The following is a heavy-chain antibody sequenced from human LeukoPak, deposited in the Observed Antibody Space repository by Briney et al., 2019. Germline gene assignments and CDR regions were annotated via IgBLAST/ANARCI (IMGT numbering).Heavy chain of an antibody. CDR2: ISSGGTTI. V-gene: IGHV3-48*03. J-gene: IGHJ4*02. D-gene: IGHD4-17*01. Sequence: GGSLRLSCAASGFTFSSFEMNWVRQAPGKGLEWVSYISSGGTTIYYADSVKGRFTISRDNAKNSLYLQMNSLRAEDTAVYYCARDATMTTVIPFDYWGQGILVTVSS. CDR1: GFTFSSFE. CDR3: ARDATMTTVIPFDY.